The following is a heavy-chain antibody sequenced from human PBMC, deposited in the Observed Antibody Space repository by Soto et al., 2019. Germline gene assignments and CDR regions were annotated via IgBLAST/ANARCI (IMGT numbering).Heavy chain of an antibody. V-gene: IGHV3-15*07. J-gene: IGHJ4*02. CDR3: TTGPLYYYDSSGYLKNYDY. Sequence: GGSLRLSCAASGFTFSNAWMNWVRQAPGKGLEWVGRIKSKTDGGTTDYAAPVKGRFTISRDDSKNTLYLQMNSLKTEDTAVYYCTTGPLYYYDSSGYLKNYDYWGQGTLVTISS. D-gene: IGHD3-22*01. CDR2: IKSKTDGGTT. CDR1: GFTFSNAW.